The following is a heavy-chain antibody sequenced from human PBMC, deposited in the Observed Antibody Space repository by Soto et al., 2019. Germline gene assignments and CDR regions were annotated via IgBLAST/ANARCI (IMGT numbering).Heavy chain of an antibody. D-gene: IGHD5-18*01. Sequence: GGSLRLSCAASGFTFSSYAMSWVRQAPGKGLEWVSAISGSGGSTYYADSVKGRFTISRDNSKNTLYLQMNSLRAEDTAVYYCAKELYSYGYPTSTYYYYGMDVWGQGTTVTVSS. V-gene: IGHV3-23*01. CDR1: GFTFSSYA. CDR2: ISGSGGST. J-gene: IGHJ6*02. CDR3: AKELYSYGYPTSTYYYYGMDV.